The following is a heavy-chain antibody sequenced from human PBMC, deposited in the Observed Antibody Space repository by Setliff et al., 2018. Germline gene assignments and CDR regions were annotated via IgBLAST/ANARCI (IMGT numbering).Heavy chain of an antibody. D-gene: IGHD6-13*01. CDR1: GYSFSNYD. J-gene: IGHJ4*02. Sequence: ASVKVSCKASGYSFSNYDIMWVRQAPGQGLEWMGWISVYTGHTKSAQKFQGRVTMTTDTSTSTAYMELRSLTSDDTAVYYCARGGVAAAGKKGVFEHWGQGTLVTVSS. V-gene: IGHV1-18*01. CDR3: ARGGVAAAGKKGVFEH. CDR2: ISVYTGHT.